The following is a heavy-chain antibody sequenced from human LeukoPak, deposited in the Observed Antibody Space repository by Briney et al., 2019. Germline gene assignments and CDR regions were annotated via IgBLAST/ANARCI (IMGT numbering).Heavy chain of an antibody. CDR3: AKDQGESSSSGYYFDY. J-gene: IGHJ4*02. CDR2: ISGSGGST. V-gene: IGHV3-23*01. CDR1: GFTFSSYA. D-gene: IGHD6-6*01. Sequence: PGGSLRLSCAASGFTFSSYAMSWVRQAPGKGLEWVSAISGSGGSTYYADSVKGRFTISRDNSKNTLYLQMNSLRAEDTAVYYCAKDQGESSSSGYYFDYWGQGTLVTVSS.